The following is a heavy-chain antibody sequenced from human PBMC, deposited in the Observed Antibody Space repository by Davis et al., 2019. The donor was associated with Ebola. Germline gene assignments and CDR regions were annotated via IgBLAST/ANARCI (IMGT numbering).Heavy chain of an antibody. CDR3: ARGRVAGTIYYYYGMDV. CDR2: IYYSGST. D-gene: IGHD6-19*01. CDR1: GGSISSSSYY. V-gene: IGHV4-39*07. Sequence: SETLSLTCTVSGGSISSSSYYWGWIRQPPGKGLEWIGSIYYSGSTYYNPSLKSRVTIFVDTSKNQFSLKLSSVTAADTAVYYCARGRVAGTIYYYYGMDVWGKGTTVTVSS. J-gene: IGHJ6*04.